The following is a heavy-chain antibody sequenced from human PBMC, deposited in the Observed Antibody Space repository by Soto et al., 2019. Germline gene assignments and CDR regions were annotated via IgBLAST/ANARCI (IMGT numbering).Heavy chain of an antibody. CDR1: GGTFSSYT. D-gene: IGHD3-10*01. V-gene: IGHV1-69*02. CDR3: ARGDDPNQNHYFDY. CDR2: IIPILGIA. Sequence: GASVKVSCKASGGTFSSYTISWVRQAPGQGLEWMGRIIPILGIANYAQKFQGRITITADKSTSTAYMELSSLRSEDTAVYYCARGDDPNQNHYFDYWGQGTLVTVSS. J-gene: IGHJ4*02.